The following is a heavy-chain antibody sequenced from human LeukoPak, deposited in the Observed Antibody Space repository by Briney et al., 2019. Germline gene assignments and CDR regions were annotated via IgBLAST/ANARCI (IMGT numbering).Heavy chain of an antibody. CDR3: ARDSAAAGTWWFDP. D-gene: IGHD6-13*01. CDR1: GFTFSTYT. Sequence: HAGGSLRLSCAASGFTFSTYTMNWVRQAPGKGLEWVSYISSSSSTIYYADSVKGRFTISRDNAKNSLYLQMNSLRVEDTAVYYCARDSAAAGTWWFDPWGQGTLVTVSS. V-gene: IGHV3-48*01. J-gene: IGHJ5*02. CDR2: ISSSSSTI.